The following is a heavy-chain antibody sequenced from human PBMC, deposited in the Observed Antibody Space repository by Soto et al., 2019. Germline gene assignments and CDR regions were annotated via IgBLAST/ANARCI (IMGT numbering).Heavy chain of an antibody. CDR1: RGTFSSYA. V-gene: IGHV1-69*13. CDR3: ARAQFSDILTADDYGMDV. Sequence: PVKVTCKASRGTFSSYAISWVRQAPGHGLEWMGRIIPMFSTPHYAQKFQGRVTIIADESTTTVNMEMRGLTYEDTAVYYCARAQFSDILTADDYGMDVWGQGTSVTVS. J-gene: IGHJ6*02. D-gene: IGHD3-9*01. CDR2: IIPMFSTP.